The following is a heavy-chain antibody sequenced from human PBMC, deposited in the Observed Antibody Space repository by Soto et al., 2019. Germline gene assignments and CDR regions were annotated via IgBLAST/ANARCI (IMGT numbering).Heavy chain of an antibody. CDR1: GGSFSGYY. J-gene: IGHJ1*01. D-gene: IGHD3-3*01. V-gene: IGHV4-34*01. CDR2: INHSGST. CDR3: ARSFFGAARYFQH. Sequence: SETLSLTCAVYGGSFSGYYWSWIRQPPGKGLEWIGEINHSGSTNYNPSLKSRVTISVDTSKNQFSLKLSSVTAADTAVYYCARSFFGAARYFQHWGQGTLVTVSS.